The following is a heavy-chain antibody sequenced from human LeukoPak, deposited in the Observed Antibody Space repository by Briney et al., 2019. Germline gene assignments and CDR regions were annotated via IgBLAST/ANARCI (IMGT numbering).Heavy chain of an antibody. CDR2: INTDGSTT. J-gene: IGHJ4*02. V-gene: IGHV3-74*03. Sequence: PGGSLRLSCVVSGFTFSNYRMHWVRQAPGKGLVWVVGINTDGSTTTYADSVKGRFTISRDNAKNTLYLQMNSLRAEDTAVYYCARLTVTGTNYWGQGTLVTVSS. D-gene: IGHD6-19*01. CDR1: GFTFSNYR. CDR3: ARLTVTGTNY.